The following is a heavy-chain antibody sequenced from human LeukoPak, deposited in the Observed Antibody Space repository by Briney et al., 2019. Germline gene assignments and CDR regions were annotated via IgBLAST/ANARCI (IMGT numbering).Heavy chain of an antibody. D-gene: IGHD5-12*01. J-gene: IGHJ3*02. CDR3: AKSWLRDRGASDI. CDR1: GFTFTSYA. CDR2: ISGSGGGT. Sequence: GGSLRLSCAASGFTFTSYAMSWVRQAPGKGLEWVSLISGSGGGTYYGDSVKGRFTISRDNSKNTLYLQMDSLRAEGTAVYYCAKSWLRDRGASDIWGQGTVVTVSS. V-gene: IGHV3-23*01.